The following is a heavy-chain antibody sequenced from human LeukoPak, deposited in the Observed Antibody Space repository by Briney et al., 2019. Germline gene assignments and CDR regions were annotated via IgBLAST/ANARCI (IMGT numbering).Heavy chain of an antibody. CDR2: IYSNDTT. Sequence: PGGSLRLSCAASGFTVSTNYMTWVRQAPGKGLEWVSLIYSNDTTYYADSVKGRFTISRDNSKNTLYLQMNSLRAEDTAVYYCVKDRLAAAGVNAFDIWGQGTMVTVSS. D-gene: IGHD6-13*01. V-gene: IGHV3-53*01. CDR1: GFTVSTNY. J-gene: IGHJ3*02. CDR3: VKDRLAAAGVNAFDI.